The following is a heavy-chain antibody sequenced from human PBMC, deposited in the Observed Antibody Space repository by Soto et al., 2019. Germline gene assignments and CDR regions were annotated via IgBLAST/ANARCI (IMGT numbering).Heavy chain of an antibody. CDR2: INPNSGGT. D-gene: IGHD6-13*01. Sequence: QVQLVQSGAEVKKPGASVKVSCKASGYTFTGYYMHWVRQATGQGLEWMGWINPNSGGTNYAQKVHGWVTKTRDTAISTAYMELSRLRSDDTAVYYCARELAYSSRYPIYGMDVWGQGTTVTVSS. CDR3: ARELAYSSRYPIYGMDV. CDR1: GYTFTGYY. J-gene: IGHJ6*02. V-gene: IGHV1-2*04.